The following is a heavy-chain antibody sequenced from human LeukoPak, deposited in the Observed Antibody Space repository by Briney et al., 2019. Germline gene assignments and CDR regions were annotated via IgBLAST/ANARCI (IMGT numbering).Heavy chain of an antibody. CDR2: IYYSGST. D-gene: IGHD2-21*02. Sequence: SETLSLTSTVSGGSISSYYWSWIRQPPGKGLEWIGYIYYSGSTNYNPSLKSRVTISVDTSKNQFSLKLSSVTAADTAVYYCARREGDLFDYWGQGTLVTVSS. CDR3: ARREGDLFDY. V-gene: IGHV4-59*08. J-gene: IGHJ4*02. CDR1: GGSISSYY.